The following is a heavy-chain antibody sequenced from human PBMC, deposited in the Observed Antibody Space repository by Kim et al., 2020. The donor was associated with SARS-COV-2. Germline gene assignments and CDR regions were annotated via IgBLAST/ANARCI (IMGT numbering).Heavy chain of an antibody. D-gene: IGHD4-4*01. J-gene: IGHJ4*02. CDR1: GASLSSGSYS. Sequence: SETLSLTCDVSGASLSSGSYSWSWIRQPQGQGLEWIASIYQSGDTYYNLSLKSRATISVDRSQNQFSLTLTSVTAAATAVYYCTKGPYSAYFVFWVQGT. CDR2: IYQSGDT. V-gene: IGHV4-30-2*01. CDR3: TKGPYSAYFVF.